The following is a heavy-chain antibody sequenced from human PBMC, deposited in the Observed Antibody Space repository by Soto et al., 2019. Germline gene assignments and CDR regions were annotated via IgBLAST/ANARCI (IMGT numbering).Heavy chain of an antibody. Sequence: GGSLRLSCAASGFTFSSYAMSWVRQAPGKGLEWVSAISGSGGSTYYADSGKGRFTISGDNSKNTLYLQMNSVRAEETAVYYCAKVGSSSWSEAADWGQGTLVTVSS. D-gene: IGHD6-13*01. V-gene: IGHV3-23*01. CDR3: AKVGSSSWSEAAD. CDR1: GFTFSSYA. J-gene: IGHJ4*02. CDR2: ISGSGGST.